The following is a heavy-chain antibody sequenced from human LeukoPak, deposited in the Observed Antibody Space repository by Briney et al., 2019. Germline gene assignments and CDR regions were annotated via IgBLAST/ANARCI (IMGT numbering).Heavy chain of an antibody. Sequence: GGSLRLSCAASGFTFSSFWMHWVRQAPGKGLVWVSRINNDGSSTAYADSVKGRFTISRDNTKNTLYLQMNSLRAEDTAVYYCARDSFVTISGGWNWFDPWGQGTLVTVSS. D-gene: IGHD3-3*01. CDR3: ARDSFVTISGGWNWFDP. V-gene: IGHV3-74*01. CDR1: GFTFSSFW. CDR2: INNDGSST. J-gene: IGHJ5*02.